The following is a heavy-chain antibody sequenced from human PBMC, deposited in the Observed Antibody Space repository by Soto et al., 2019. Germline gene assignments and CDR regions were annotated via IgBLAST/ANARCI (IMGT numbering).Heavy chain of an antibody. J-gene: IGHJ6*02. D-gene: IGHD2-15*01. V-gene: IGHV3-21*01. Sequence: EVHLVESGGGLVKPGGSLRLSCAVSGFTFSSCTMNWVRQAPGKGLEWVSSISPSTSHIYYADSVQGRFTISRDKAKKSLFLQMNSLRAEDTAVYYCSGCSGGACHQNYGMDVWGQGTTVTVSS. CDR3: SGCSGGACHQNYGMDV. CDR1: GFTFSSCT. CDR2: ISPSTSHI.